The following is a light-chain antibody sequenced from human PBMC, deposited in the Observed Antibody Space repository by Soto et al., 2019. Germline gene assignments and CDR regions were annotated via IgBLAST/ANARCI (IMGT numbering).Light chain of an antibody. CDR3: QQYGSSPFT. J-gene: IGKJ3*01. CDR2: GVS. CDR1: QSVSSSF. Sequence: EIVLTQSPGTLSLSPGERATLSCRASQSVSSSFLAWYQQRPGQAPRLLIHGVSSRATGIPDRFSGSGSGTDFTLTINRLEPEDFALYFCQQYGSSPFTFGPRTKLEIK. V-gene: IGKV3-20*01.